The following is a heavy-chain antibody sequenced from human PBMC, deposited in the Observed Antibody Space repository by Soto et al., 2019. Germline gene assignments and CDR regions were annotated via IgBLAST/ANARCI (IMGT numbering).Heavy chain of an antibody. Sequence: SETLSLTCTVSGGSIGSSNYFWGWIRQPPGQGLEWIGSIFYRGNTHYNPSLKSRVTIAVDTSKNQFFLKLKSVTAADTAVYFCARHRRSWHDYYYMDVWGKGTTVTVSS. CDR3: ARHRRSWHDYYYMDV. CDR2: IFYRGNT. J-gene: IGHJ6*03. CDR1: GGSIGSSNYF. D-gene: IGHD5-12*01. V-gene: IGHV4-39*01.